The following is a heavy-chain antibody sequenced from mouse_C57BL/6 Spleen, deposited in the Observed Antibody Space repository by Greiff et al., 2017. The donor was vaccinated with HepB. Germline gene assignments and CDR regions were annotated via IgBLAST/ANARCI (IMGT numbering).Heavy chain of an antibody. J-gene: IGHJ1*03. CDR1: GYTFTDYY. CDR3: ARGGWYFDV. CDR2: INPYNGGT. Sequence: VHVKQSGPVLVKPGASVKMSCKASGYTFTDYYMNWVKQSHGKSLEWIGVINPYNGGTSYNQKFKGKATLTVDKSSSTAYMELNSLTSEDSAVYYCARGGWYFDVWGTGTTVTVSS. V-gene: IGHV1-19*01.